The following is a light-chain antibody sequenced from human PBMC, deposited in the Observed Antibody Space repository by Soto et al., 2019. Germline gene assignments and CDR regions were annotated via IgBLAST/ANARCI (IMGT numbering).Light chain of an antibody. Sequence: QSALTQPPSASGSPGQPVTISCTGTSSDVGAYNYVSWYQQHPGKAPKLMIYEVNKRPSGVPDRFSGSKSGNTASLTVSGLQAEDEADYYCTSRAGHTVLSGGGTKVTVL. CDR1: SSDVGAYNY. CDR2: EVN. CDR3: TSRAGHTVL. V-gene: IGLV2-8*01. J-gene: IGLJ3*02.